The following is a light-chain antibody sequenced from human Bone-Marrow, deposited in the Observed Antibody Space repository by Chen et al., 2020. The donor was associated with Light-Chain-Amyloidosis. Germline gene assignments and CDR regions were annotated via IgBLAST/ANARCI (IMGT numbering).Light chain of an antibody. CDR1: DLPTKY. CDR2: RDT. Sequence: LVSVSPGQTARITCSGDDLPTKYAYWYQQKPGQAPVLVIHRDTERPSGISERFSGSSSGTTATLTISGVQAEDEADYHCQSADSSGTYEVIFGGGTKLTVL. CDR3: QSADSSGTYEVI. J-gene: IGLJ2*01. V-gene: IGLV3-25*03.